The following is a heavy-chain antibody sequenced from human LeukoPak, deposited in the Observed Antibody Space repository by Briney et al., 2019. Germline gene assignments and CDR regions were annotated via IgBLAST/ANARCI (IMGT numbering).Heavy chain of an antibody. CDR2: TSYEGSDE. V-gene: IGHV3-33*05. Sequence: PGGSLRLSCAASGFTFSSYGMHWVRQAPGKGLEWVAVTSYEGSDEYYADSVKGRFTISRDNSKDTLFLQMNSLRAEDTAVYYCAKLHVVVTAFPGDYWGQGTLVTVSP. D-gene: IGHD2-21*02. J-gene: IGHJ4*02. CDR3: AKLHVVVTAFPGDY. CDR1: GFTFSSYG.